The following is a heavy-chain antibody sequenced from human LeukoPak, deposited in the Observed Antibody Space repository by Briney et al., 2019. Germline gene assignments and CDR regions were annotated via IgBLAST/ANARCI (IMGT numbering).Heavy chain of an antibody. CDR1: GYTFTGYY. V-gene: IGHV1-2*02. Sequence: ASVKVSCKASGYTFTGYYMHWVRQAPGQGLEWMGWINPNSGGTNYAQKFQGRVTMTRDTSISTAYMELRSLRSDDTAVYYCARDNGYDILTGYFTVDYWGQGTLVTVSS. D-gene: IGHD3-9*01. CDR2: INPNSGGT. CDR3: ARDNGYDILTGYFTVDY. J-gene: IGHJ4*02.